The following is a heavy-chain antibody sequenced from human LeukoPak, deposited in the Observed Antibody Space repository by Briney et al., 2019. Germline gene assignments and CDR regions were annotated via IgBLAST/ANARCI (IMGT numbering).Heavy chain of an antibody. Sequence: ASVTVSCKASGGTFSSYTISWVRQAPGQGLEWMGRIIPILGIANYAQKFQGRVTITADKSTSTAYMELSSLRSEDTAVYYCARSEVTGNWFDPWGQGTLVTVSS. J-gene: IGHJ5*02. CDR1: GGTFSSYT. V-gene: IGHV1-69*02. CDR2: IIPILGIA. D-gene: IGHD2-21*02. CDR3: ARSEVTGNWFDP.